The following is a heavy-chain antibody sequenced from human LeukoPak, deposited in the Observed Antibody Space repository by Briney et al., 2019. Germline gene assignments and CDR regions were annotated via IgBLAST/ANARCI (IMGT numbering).Heavy chain of an antibody. Sequence: GGSLGLSCAASGFTFSSYAMSWVRQASGKGLEWVSAISGSGGSTYYADSVKGRFTISRDNSKNTLYLQMNSLSAEDTAVYYCAKDLWDSSGPSGYWGQGTLVTVSS. CDR1: GFTFSSYA. CDR3: AKDLWDSSGPSGY. D-gene: IGHD3-22*01. J-gene: IGHJ4*02. V-gene: IGHV3-23*01. CDR2: ISGSGGST.